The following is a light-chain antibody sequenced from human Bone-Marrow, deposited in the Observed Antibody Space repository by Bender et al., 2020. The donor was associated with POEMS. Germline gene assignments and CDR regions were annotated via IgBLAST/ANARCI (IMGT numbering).Light chain of an antibody. Sequence: QSAVTQPGSVSASPGQTISISCTGSTSNVGYHRFVSWYQQQPGRSPRLIIYESSQRPSGVSSRFSGTHSGNTASLLISDLQSEDGGHYFCGSYSPTANFIFGGGTRVTVL. J-gene: IGLJ2*01. CDR3: GSYSPTANFI. CDR1: TSNVGYHRF. CDR2: ESS. V-gene: IGLV2-14*02.